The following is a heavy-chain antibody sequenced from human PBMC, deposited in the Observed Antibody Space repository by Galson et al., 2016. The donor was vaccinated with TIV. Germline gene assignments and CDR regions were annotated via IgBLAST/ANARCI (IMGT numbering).Heavy chain of an antibody. CDR2: IYWDDDE. CDR3: VYYSGHDYATWYFDY. J-gene: IGHJ4*02. D-gene: IGHD5-12*01. V-gene: IGHV2-5*02. Sequence: PALVKPTQTLTLTCTFSGFSLTTSGVGVGWIRQSPRRALEFLALIYWDDDERYSPSLRNRLTIAKDTSKTQVVLTMTNMDPADAATYYCVYYSGHDYATWYFDYWGQGTLVTVSS. CDR1: GFSLTTSGVG.